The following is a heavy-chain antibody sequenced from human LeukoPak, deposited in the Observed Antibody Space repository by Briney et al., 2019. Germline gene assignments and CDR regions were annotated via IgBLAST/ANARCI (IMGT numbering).Heavy chain of an antibody. D-gene: IGHD6-19*01. CDR3: ARGLRIAVAGNIDY. CDR2: ISYDGPNK. V-gene: IGHV3-30*03. J-gene: IGHJ4*02. Sequence: PGGSLRLSCGASSCTFSSYVMSWVRQAPGKGLEWVAAISYDGPNKNYADSVKGRFTISRDNSKNTLYLQMNSLRAEDTAVYYCARGLRIAVAGNIDYWGQGTLVTVSS. CDR1: SCTFSSYV.